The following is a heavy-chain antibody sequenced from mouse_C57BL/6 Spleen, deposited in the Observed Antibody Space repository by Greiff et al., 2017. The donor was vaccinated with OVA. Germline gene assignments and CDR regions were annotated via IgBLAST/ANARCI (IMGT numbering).Heavy chain of an antibody. CDR1: GYSITSGYY. D-gene: IGHD4-1*01. CDR2: ISYDGSN. Sequence: DVQLQESGPGLVKPSQSLSLTCSVTGYSITSGYYWNWIRQFPGNKLEWMGYISYDGSNNYNPSLKNRISITRDTSKNQFFLKLNSVTTEDTATYYCAREGLGGWYFDVWGTGTTVTVSS. J-gene: IGHJ1*03. CDR3: AREGLGGWYFDV. V-gene: IGHV3-6*01.